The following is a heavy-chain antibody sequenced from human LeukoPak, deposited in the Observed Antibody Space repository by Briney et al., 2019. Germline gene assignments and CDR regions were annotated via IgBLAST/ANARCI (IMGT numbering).Heavy chain of an antibody. Sequence: GGSLRLSCAASGFTFSSYWMSWVRQAPGKGLEWVANIKQDGSEKYNVDSVKGRFIISRDNAKNSLYLQMNSLTTEDTAVYYCARLYSSSSRGYYYYYYYMDVWGKGTTVTVSS. CDR2: IKQDGSEK. CDR1: GFTFSSYW. J-gene: IGHJ6*03. V-gene: IGHV3-7*01. D-gene: IGHD6-6*01. CDR3: ARLYSSSSRGYYYYYYYMDV.